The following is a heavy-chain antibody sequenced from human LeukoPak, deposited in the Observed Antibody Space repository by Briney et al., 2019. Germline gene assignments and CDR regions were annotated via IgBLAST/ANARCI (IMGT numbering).Heavy chain of an antibody. CDR1: GGTFSSYA. J-gene: IGHJ6*02. Sequence: ASVKVSCKASGGTFSSYAISWVRQAPGQGLEWMGGIIPIFGTANYAQKFQGGVTITADESTSTAYMELSSLRSEDTAVYYCASESCGGSCYESYYYYYGMDVWGQGTTVTVSS. CDR3: ASESCGGSCYESYYYYYGMDV. V-gene: IGHV1-69*13. CDR2: IIPIFGTA. D-gene: IGHD2-15*01.